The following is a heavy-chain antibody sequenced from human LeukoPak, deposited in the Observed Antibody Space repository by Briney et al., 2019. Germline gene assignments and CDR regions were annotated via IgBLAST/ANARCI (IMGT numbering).Heavy chain of an antibody. D-gene: IGHD3-10*01. V-gene: IGHV1-69*13. J-gene: IGHJ4*02. Sequence: SVKVSCKASGGTFTSYAISWGRQAPGQGLEWMGGIIPIFGTANYAQKFQGRVTITADESTSTAYMELSSLRSEDTAVYYCARSLRDYYGSGSYSSFDYWGQGTLVTVSS. CDR3: ARSLRDYYGSGSYSSFDY. CDR1: GGTFTSYA. CDR2: IIPIFGTA.